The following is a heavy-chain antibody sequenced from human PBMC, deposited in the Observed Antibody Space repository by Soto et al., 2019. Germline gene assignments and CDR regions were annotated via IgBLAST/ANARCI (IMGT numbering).Heavy chain of an antibody. V-gene: IGHV3-66*01. CDR2: IYSGGST. CDR1: GFTVSSNY. D-gene: IGHD2-15*01. J-gene: IGHJ4*02. Sequence: ESGGGLVQPGGSLRLSCAASGFTVSSNYMSWVRQAPGKGLEWVSVIYSGGSTYYADSVKGRFTISRDNSKNTLYLQMNSLRAEDTAVYYCARDTIYCSGGSCPPHYWGQGTLVTVSS. CDR3: ARDTIYCSGGSCPPHY.